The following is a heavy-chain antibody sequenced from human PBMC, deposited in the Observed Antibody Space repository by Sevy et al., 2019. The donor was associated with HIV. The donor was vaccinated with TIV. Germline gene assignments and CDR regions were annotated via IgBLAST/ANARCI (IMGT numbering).Heavy chain of an antibody. D-gene: IGHD5-18*01. CDR1: GFTFSSYA. CDR2: ISGSGGST. Sequence: GGSLRLSCAASGFTFSSYAMSWVRQAPGKGLEWVSAISGSGGSTYYADSVKGRFTISRDNSKNTLYLQMNSLRAEDTAVYYCAKDFQGWVDTAMAPDYWGQGTLVTVSS. J-gene: IGHJ4*02. V-gene: IGHV3-23*01. CDR3: AKDFQGWVDTAMAPDY.